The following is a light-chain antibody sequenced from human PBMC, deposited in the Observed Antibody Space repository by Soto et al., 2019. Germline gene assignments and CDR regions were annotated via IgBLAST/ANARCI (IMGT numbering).Light chain of an antibody. CDR1: ESVNIMY. V-gene: IGKV3-20*01. J-gene: IGKJ5*01. Sequence: EVVMTQSPATLSVSPGERATLSCRASESVNIMYLGWYQQKPGQAPRLLILHTSLRPTGIPDRFSGSGSGTDFTLTISRLEPEDFAVYYCQHFGGSLPVTFGQGTRLEI. CDR3: QHFGGSLPVT. CDR2: HTS.